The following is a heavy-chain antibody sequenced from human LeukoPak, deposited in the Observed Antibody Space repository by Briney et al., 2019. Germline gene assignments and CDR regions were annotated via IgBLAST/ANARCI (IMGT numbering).Heavy chain of an antibody. J-gene: IGHJ4*02. CDR3: ARSKTGFYDSSGYALDY. Sequence: SETLSLTCTVSGGSISSYYWSWLRQPPGKGLEWIGYIYYSGSTNYNPSLKSRVTISVDTSKNQFSLKLSSVTAADTAVYYCARSKTGFYDSSGYALDYWGQGTLVTVSS. CDR2: IYYSGST. CDR1: GGSISSYY. V-gene: IGHV4-59*01. D-gene: IGHD3-22*01.